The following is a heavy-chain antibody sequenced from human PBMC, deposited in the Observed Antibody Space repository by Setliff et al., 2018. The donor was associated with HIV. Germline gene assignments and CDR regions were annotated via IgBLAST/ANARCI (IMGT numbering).Heavy chain of an antibody. CDR3: ATHRVGQRPWLSDF. D-gene: IGHD5-12*01. Sequence: PGGSLRLSCAASGFTFSDSEMNWVRQAPGKGLEWVSSISTSSTYTYYADSVKGRFTISRDNAKNALYLQMNSLRAEDTAVYYCATHRVGQRPWLSDFWGQGTLVTVSS. V-gene: IGHV3-21*01. CDR1: GFTFSDSE. CDR2: ISTSSTYT. J-gene: IGHJ4*02.